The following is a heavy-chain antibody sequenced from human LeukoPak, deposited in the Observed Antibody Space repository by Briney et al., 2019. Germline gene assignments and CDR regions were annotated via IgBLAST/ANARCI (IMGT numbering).Heavy chain of an antibody. V-gene: IGHV1-2*02. CDR3: ARDSGGTLYSSSWFGYFDY. CDR2: INPNSGGT. Sequence: ASVKVSCKASGYTFTGYYMHWVRQAPGQGLEWMGWINPNSGGTNYAQKFQGRVTMTRDTSISTAYMELSRLRSDDTAVYYCARDSGGTLYSSSWFGYFDYWGQGTLVTVSS. J-gene: IGHJ4*02. CDR1: GYTFTGYY. D-gene: IGHD6-13*01.